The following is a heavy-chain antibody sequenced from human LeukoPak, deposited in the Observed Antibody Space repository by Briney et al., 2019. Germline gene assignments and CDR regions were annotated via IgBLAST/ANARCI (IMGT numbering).Heavy chain of an antibody. D-gene: IGHD3-10*01. Sequence: ASVKVSCKVSGYILTELSIHWVRQAPGNGLEWMGGFDPEDGETIYAQKFQGRVTMTEDTSTDTAYMDLSSLRSEDTAVYYCATHPRRVRGVIPHFDYWGQGTLVTVSS. CDR3: ATHPRRVRGVIPHFDY. J-gene: IGHJ4*02. CDR2: FDPEDGET. V-gene: IGHV1-24*01. CDR1: GYILTELS.